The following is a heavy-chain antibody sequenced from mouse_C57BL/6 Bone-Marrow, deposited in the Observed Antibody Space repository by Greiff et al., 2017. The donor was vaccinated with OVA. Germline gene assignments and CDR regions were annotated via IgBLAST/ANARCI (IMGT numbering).Heavy chain of an antibody. CDR2: ISNLAYST. CDR3: ARQPGDYYPSYAMDY. CDR1: GFTFSDYG. Sequence: EVLLVESGGGLVQPGGSLKLSCAASGFTFSDYGMAWVRQAPRQGPEWVAFISNLAYSTYYADTVTGRFTISRENAKNTLYLEMSSLRSEDTAMYYCARQPGDYYPSYAMDYWGQGTSVTVSS. V-gene: IGHV5-15*01. D-gene: IGHD1-1*01. J-gene: IGHJ4*01.